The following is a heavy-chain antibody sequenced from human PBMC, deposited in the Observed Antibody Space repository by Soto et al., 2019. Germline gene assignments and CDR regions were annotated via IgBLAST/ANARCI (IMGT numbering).Heavy chain of an antibody. J-gene: IGHJ4*02. V-gene: IGHV3-23*01. Sequence: LRLSCAASGFTFSSYAMSWVRQAPGKGLEWVSAISGSGGSTYYADSVKGRFTISRDNSKNTLYLQMNSLRAEDTAVYYCAKGRRHGVDTEDYWGQGTLVTVSS. D-gene: IGHD5-18*01. CDR1: GFTFSSYA. CDR3: AKGRRHGVDTEDY. CDR2: ISGSGGST.